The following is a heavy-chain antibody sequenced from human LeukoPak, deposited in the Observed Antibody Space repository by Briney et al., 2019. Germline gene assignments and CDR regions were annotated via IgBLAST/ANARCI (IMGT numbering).Heavy chain of an antibody. Sequence: SETLSLTCAVSGGSVSNFYWSWIRQPPGKGLEWIGYIYYSGSTNYNPSLKSRVTISIDASKNQFSLKLTSVTDADTAVYYCARMYSGTYYYYYYMDVWGKGTTVTVSS. D-gene: IGHD1-26*01. CDR2: IYYSGST. J-gene: IGHJ6*03. CDR1: GGSVSNFY. V-gene: IGHV4-59*02. CDR3: ARMYSGTYYYYYYMDV.